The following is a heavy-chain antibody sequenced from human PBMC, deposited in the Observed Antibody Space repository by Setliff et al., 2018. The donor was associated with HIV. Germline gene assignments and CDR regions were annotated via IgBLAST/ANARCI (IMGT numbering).Heavy chain of an antibody. CDR3: ASGKGVRGVIIRGGLDV. V-gene: IGHV1-8*01. CDR2: MNPNSGAT. D-gene: IGHD3-10*01. Sequence: ASVKVSCKTSGHPFSNYDIIWVRRATGQGLEWMGWMNPNSGATGYAQKFKDRFIMTRDTSISTAYMELSSLTSEDTAVYYCASGKGVRGVIIRGGLDVWGKRTTVTVSS. CDR1: GHPFSNYD. J-gene: IGHJ6*04.